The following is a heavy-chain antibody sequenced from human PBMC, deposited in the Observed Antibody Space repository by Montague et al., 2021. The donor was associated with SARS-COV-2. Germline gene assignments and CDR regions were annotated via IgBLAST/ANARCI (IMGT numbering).Heavy chain of an antibody. Sequence: TLSLTCTVSGGSISSGGYYWSWIRQPPGKGLEWIGYIYYGGYTYYNPSLKSRVTISVDTSKNQFSLNLSSVTAADTAVYYCARDGIGASGGDGMDVWGQGTTVTVSS. CDR2: IYYGGYT. D-gene: IGHD3-10*01. J-gene: IGHJ6*02. V-gene: IGHV4-31*03. CDR1: GGSISSGGYY. CDR3: ARDGIGASGGDGMDV.